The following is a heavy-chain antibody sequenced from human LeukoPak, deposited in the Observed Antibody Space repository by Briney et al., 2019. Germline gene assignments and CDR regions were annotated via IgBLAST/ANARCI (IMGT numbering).Heavy chain of an antibody. V-gene: IGHV4-4*02. D-gene: IGHD3-16*01. Sequence: PSETLSLTCAVSGGSISSSNWWSWVRQPPGKGLEWIGSIYHSGSTYYNPSLKSRVTISVDTSRNQFSLNLSSVTAADTAVYYCARHYGPWGQGTLVAVSS. CDR2: IYHSGST. CDR1: GGSISSSNW. CDR3: ARHYGP. J-gene: IGHJ5*02.